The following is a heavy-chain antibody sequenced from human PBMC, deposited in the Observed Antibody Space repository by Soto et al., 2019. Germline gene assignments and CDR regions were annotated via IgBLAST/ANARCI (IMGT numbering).Heavy chain of an antibody. CDR2: IYYSGST. D-gene: IGHD4-17*01. CDR1: GDSINHYF. V-gene: IGHV4-59*01. J-gene: IGHJ4*02. Sequence: PSETLSLTCTVPGDSINHYFWSWIRQPPGKGLEWIGYIYYSGSTNYNPSLKSRVTISVDTSKNQFSLKLSSVTAADTAVYDCARSYGASFDYWGKGSLVPVSS. CDR3: ARSYGASFDY.